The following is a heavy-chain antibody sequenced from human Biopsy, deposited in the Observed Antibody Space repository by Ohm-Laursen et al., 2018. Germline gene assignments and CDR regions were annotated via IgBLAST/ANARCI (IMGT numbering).Heavy chain of an antibody. J-gene: IGHJ2*01. Sequence: GTLSLTCTVSGGPIDSYYWSWIRQPPGKALEWIGYIYFTGRTSYNPSLKSRVTMSVNQSKKQFSLRLSSVTAADTAVYYCASAGYNPDWNFDLWGRGTRVTVSS. CDR1: GGPIDSYY. D-gene: IGHD5-24*01. V-gene: IGHV4-59*12. CDR3: ASAGYNPDWNFDL. CDR2: IYFTGRT.